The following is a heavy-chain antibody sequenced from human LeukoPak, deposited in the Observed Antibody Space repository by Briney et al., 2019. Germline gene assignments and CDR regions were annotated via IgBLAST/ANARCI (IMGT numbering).Heavy chain of an antibody. CDR1: GFTVSSNY. Sequence: GGSLRLSCAASGFTVSSNYMSWVRQAPGKGPEWVSVLYSDGSTYYADSVKGRFTISRDTSKNTLYLQMNSLRTEDTAVYYCARDLAAGGTYPHYWGQGTLVPVSS. V-gene: IGHV3-53*01. CDR2: LYSDGST. J-gene: IGHJ4*02. CDR3: ARDLAAGGTYPHY. D-gene: IGHD6-13*01.